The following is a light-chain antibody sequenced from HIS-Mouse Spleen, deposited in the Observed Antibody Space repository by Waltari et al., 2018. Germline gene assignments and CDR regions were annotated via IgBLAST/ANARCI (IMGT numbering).Light chain of an antibody. V-gene: IGLV2-14*03. Sequence: QSALTQPASVSGSPGQSITISCTGTSSDVGGYNYVSWYQQHPGKAPKLMIYDVSNRASGVSNRFSGSKSGNTASLTISGLQAEDEADYYYSSYTSSSVWVFGGGTKLTVL. CDR3: SSYTSSSVWV. CDR2: DVS. J-gene: IGLJ3*02. CDR1: SSDVGGYNY.